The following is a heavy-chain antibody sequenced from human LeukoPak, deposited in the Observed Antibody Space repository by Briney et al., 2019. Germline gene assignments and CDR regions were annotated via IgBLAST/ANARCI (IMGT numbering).Heavy chain of an antibody. D-gene: IGHD2-15*01. CDR2: IWYDGSNK. J-gene: IGHJ4*02. CDR1: GFTFSSYG. Sequence: PGRSLRLSCAASGFTFSSYGMHWVRQALGKGLEWVAVIWYDGSNKYYADSVKGRFTISRDNSKNTLYLQMNSLRAEDTAVYYCARNRDRGGSCLLDYWGQGTLVTVSS. V-gene: IGHV3-33*01. CDR3: ARNRDRGGSCLLDY.